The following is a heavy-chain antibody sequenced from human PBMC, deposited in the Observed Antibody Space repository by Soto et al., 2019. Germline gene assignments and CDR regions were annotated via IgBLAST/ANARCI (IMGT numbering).Heavy chain of an antibody. D-gene: IGHD6-19*01. CDR1: GFSISTHA. CDR3: ARDSSAWPNYFDS. J-gene: IGHJ4*02. CDR2: FSGRSGDT. V-gene: IGHV3-23*01. Sequence: LRLSCVASGFSISTHALTWVRQAPGKGLEWVSSFSGRSGDTYYAASVKGRFTISGDSSKDTVILQMNNLRADDTALYYCARDSSAWPNYFDSWGQGIQVTVSS.